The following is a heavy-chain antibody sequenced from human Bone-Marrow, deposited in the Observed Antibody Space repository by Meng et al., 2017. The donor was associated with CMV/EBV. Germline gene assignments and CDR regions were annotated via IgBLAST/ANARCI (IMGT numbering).Heavy chain of an antibody. CDR3: ARRRRITIFGVVPRGYFDY. J-gene: IGHJ4*02. V-gene: IGHV4-61*01. D-gene: IGHD3-3*01. CDR1: GGSVSSGSYY. Sequence: GSLRLSCTVSGGSVSSGSYYWSWIRQPPGKGLEWIGYIYYSGSTNYNPSLKSRVTISADTSKNQFSLKLSSVTAADTAVYYCARRRRITIFGVVPRGYFDYWGQGTLVTVSS. CDR2: IYYSGST.